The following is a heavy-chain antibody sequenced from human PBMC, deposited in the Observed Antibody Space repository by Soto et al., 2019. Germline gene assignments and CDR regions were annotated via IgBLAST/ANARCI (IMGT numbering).Heavy chain of an antibody. Sequence: PCEPLRISYTGSGCSFTGYCVGWVRQMPGKGLEWMGITYPGDSDTRYSPSFQGRVTISADKSINTAYLQWSSLRTEDTAMYYCAKGSEWLVTWDFDYWGQGTLVTVSS. CDR1: GCSFTGYC. V-gene: IGHV5-51*01. J-gene: IGHJ4*02. CDR2: TYPGDSDT. D-gene: IGHD6-19*01. CDR3: AKGSEWLVTWDFDY.